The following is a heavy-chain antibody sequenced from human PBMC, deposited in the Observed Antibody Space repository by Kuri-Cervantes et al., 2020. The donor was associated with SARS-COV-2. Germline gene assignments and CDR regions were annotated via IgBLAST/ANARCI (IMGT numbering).Heavy chain of an antibody. V-gene: IGHV4-38-2*01. Sequence: GSLRLSCAVSGYSISSGYYWGWIRQPPGKGLEWIGSIYHSGSTHYKPSLKSRVTLSVDTSKNQFSLKLSSVTAADTAVYYCERHSRLVDFDYWGQGTLVTVSS. J-gene: IGHJ4*02. CDR2: IYHSGST. CDR3: ERHSRLVDFDY. CDR1: GYSISSGYY. D-gene: IGHD6-19*01.